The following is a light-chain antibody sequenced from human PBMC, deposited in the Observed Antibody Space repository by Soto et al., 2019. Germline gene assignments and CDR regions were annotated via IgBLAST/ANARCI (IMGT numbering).Light chain of an antibody. J-gene: IGKJ5*01. Sequence: VLTQSPGTLSLSPGESATLSCRASQTVIITYLTWYQQKPGQAPRLLIFGASKRATGIPDRFSGSGSGRDFTLTISGLEPEDFAVYYCQQYGSSPLISFGQGTRLEIK. CDR1: QTVIITY. CDR3: QQYGSSPLIS. CDR2: GAS. V-gene: IGKV3-20*01.